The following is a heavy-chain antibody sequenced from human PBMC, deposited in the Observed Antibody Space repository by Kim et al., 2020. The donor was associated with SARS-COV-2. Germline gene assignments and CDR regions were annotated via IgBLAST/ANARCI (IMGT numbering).Heavy chain of an antibody. D-gene: IGHD6-19*01. Sequence: SETLSLTCTVSGGSVSSGSYYWSWIRQPPGKGLEWIGYIYYSGSTNYNPSLKSRVTISVDTSKNQFSLKLSSVTAADTAVYYCARASPSYSSGWMLAYWGQGTLVTVSS. CDR2: IYYSGST. CDR1: GGSVSSGSYY. J-gene: IGHJ4*02. V-gene: IGHV4-61*01. CDR3: ARASPSYSSGWMLAY.